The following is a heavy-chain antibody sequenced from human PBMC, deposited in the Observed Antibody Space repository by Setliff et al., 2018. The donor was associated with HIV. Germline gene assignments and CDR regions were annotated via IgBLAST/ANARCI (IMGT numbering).Heavy chain of an antibody. Sequence: SETLSLTCTVSGSFINSDYWGWIRQPPGKGLEWIGSIYYSGNTYYNPSLKSRVTISVDTSKNQFSLKLSSLTAADTAVYYCARQFPYYYDNRGFYYGYFDYWGQGTLVTVSS. D-gene: IGHD3-22*01. J-gene: IGHJ4*02. V-gene: IGHV4-38-2*02. CDR1: GSFINSDY. CDR3: ARQFPYYYDNRGFYYGYFDY. CDR2: IYYSGNT.